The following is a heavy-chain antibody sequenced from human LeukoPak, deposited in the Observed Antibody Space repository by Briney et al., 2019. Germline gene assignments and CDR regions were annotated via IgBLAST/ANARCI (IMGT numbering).Heavy chain of an antibody. CDR2: INPNSGGT. Sequence: GASVKVSCKASGYTFTGYYMHWVRQAPGQGLEWMGWINPNSGGTNYAQKFQGRVTMTRDTSISTAYMELSRLRSDDTAVYYCARSKGGLYCSSTSCYIRFGNWFDPWGQGTLVTVSS. V-gene: IGHV1-2*02. J-gene: IGHJ5*02. D-gene: IGHD2-2*02. CDR1: GYTFTGYY. CDR3: ARSKGGLYCSSTSCYIRFGNWFDP.